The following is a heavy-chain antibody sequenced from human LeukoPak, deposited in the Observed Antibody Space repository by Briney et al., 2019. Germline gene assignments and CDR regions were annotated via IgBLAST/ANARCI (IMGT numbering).Heavy chain of an antibody. CDR1: GGSISSGGYY. D-gene: IGHD4-17*01. Sequence: PSQTLSLTCTVPGGSISSGGYYWSWIRQHPGKGLEWIGYIYYSGSTYYNPSLKSRVTISVDTSKNQFSLKLSSVTAADTAVYYCARGSRAVTTRDFLLDYWGQGTLVTVPS. J-gene: IGHJ4*02. CDR3: ARGSRAVTTRDFLLDY. V-gene: IGHV4-31*03. CDR2: IYYSGST.